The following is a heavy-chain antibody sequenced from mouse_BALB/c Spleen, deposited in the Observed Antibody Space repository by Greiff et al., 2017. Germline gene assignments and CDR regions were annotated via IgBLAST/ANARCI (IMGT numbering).Heavy chain of an antibody. J-gene: IGHJ4*01. D-gene: IGHD1-1*01. CDR3: VYYGSSNYYYAMDY. CDR1: GFNIKDTY. V-gene: IGHV14-3*02. Sequence: EVQLQQSGAELVKPGASVKLSCTASGFNIKDTYMHWVKQRPEQGLEWIGRIDPANGNTKYDPKFQGKATITADTSSNTAYLQLSSLTSEDTAVYYCVYYGSSNYYYAMDYCGQGTSVTVSS. CDR2: IDPANGNT.